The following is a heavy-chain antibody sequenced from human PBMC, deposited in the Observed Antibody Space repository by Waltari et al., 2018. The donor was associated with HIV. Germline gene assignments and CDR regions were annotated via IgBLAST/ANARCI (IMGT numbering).Heavy chain of an antibody. CDR3: ARGGAGGYDRRSTSTQYFDY. D-gene: IGHD5-12*01. V-gene: IGHV3-53*01. J-gene: IGHJ4*02. CDR2: LYSGGST. Sequence: EVQLVESGGGLIQPGGSLRLSCAASGFTVSSNYLSWVRQAPGKGLEWVSVLYSGGSTYYADSVKGRSTISRDNSKNTLYLQMNSRRAEDTAVYYCARGGAGGYDRRSTSTQYFDYWGQGTLVTVSS. CDR1: GFTVSSNY.